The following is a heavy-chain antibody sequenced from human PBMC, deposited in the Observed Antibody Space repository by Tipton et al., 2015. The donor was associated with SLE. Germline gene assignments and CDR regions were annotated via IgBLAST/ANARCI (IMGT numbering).Heavy chain of an antibody. D-gene: IGHD3-3*01. V-gene: IGHV3-15*01. CDR1: GFAFTNAW. Sequence: GSLRLSCEASGFAFTNAWMSWVRQTPEKGLEWVGRIKSKTDGGTTDYAAPVKGRFTISRDDSKNTVYLQMNSLKTEDTAIYYCAGGDTGSRIYNEYWSGYLDPCDQGVWRQATTIIVSS. J-gene: IGHJ6*02. CDR3: AGGDTGSRIYNEYWSGYLDPCDQGV. CDR2: IKSKTDGGTT.